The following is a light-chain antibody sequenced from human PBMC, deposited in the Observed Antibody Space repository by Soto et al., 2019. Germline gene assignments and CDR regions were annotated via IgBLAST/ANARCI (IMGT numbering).Light chain of an antibody. CDR2: GNS. V-gene: IGLV1-40*01. Sequence: QSVLTQPPSVSGAPGQRVTISCTGSSSNIGAGYDVHWYQQLPGTAPKLLIYGNSNRPSGVPDRFSGSKSGTSASLAITGLQAEDEADYYCQSYDNRLSGVFGTGTKLTVL. CDR1: SSNIGAGYD. J-gene: IGLJ1*01. CDR3: QSYDNRLSGV.